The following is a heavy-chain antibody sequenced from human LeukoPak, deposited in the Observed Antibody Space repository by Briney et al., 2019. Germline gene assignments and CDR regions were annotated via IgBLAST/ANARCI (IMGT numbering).Heavy chain of an antibody. V-gene: IGHV4-39*01. CDR1: GGSITSSNYY. J-gene: IGHJ4*02. D-gene: IGHD3-22*01. Sequence: PSETLSLTCSVSGGSITSSNYYWGWIRQTPGKGLEWIGSIYYSGSTYYNPSLKSRVTISVDTSKNQFSLKLSSVTAADTAVYYCARVGDSSGYYSDYWGQGTLVTVSS. CDR2: IYYSGST. CDR3: ARVGDSSGYYSDY.